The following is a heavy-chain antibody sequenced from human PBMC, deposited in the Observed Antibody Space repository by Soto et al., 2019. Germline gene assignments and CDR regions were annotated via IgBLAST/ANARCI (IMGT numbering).Heavy chain of an antibody. CDR2: IYYSGST. CDR3: ARWGGGMDV. Sequence: QVQLQESGPGLVKPSETLSLTCTVSGGSINSYYWNWIRQPPGKGLEWIGYIYYSGSTNYNPSLKSRVTISVDTSKNQFSLKLSSVTAAVTAVYYCARWGGGMDVWGQGTTVTVSS. D-gene: IGHD1-26*01. V-gene: IGHV4-59*01. J-gene: IGHJ6*02. CDR1: GGSINSYY.